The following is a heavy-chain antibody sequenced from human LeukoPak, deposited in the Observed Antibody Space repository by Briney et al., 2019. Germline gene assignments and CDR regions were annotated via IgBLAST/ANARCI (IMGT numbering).Heavy chain of an antibody. Sequence: SETLSLTCAVYGGSFSGYDWSWIRQPPGKGLEWIGEINHSGSTNYNPSLKSRVTISVDTSKNQFSLKLSSVTAADTAVYYCARAYYYDSSGFHYFDCWGQGTLVTVSS. CDR1: GGSFSGYD. CDR2: INHSGST. CDR3: ARAYYYDSSGFHYFDC. V-gene: IGHV4-34*01. D-gene: IGHD3-22*01. J-gene: IGHJ4*02.